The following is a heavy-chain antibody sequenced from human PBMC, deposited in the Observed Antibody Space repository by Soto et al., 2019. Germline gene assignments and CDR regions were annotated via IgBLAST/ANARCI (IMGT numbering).Heavy chain of an antibody. CDR2: MNPNSGNT. CDR1: GYTFTSYD. J-gene: IGHJ6*02. Sequence: QVQLVQSGAEVKKPGASVKVSCKASGYTFTSYDINWVRQATGQGIEWRGWMNPNSGNTGDAQKFQGRVTMTRNTSISTDYMELSSLRSEDTAVYYCAREYYDSSAQGPYYYGMDVWGQGTTVPVSS. CDR3: AREYYDSSAQGPYYYGMDV. V-gene: IGHV1-8*01. D-gene: IGHD3-22*01.